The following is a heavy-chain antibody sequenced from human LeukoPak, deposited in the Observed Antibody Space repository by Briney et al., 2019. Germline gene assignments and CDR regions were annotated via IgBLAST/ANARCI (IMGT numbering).Heavy chain of an antibody. CDR2: IWYDGSTK. CDR3: AKGTIAAAEENFDY. Sequence: GWSLRLSCAASGFTFSSYGMHWVRQAPGKGREWVAVIWYDGSTKYYADSVTGRFTISRDNSKNTPYLQMNSLRPEDTAVYYCAKGTIAAAEENFDYWGQGTLVTVSS. CDR1: GFTFSSYG. V-gene: IGHV3-33*06. D-gene: IGHD6-13*01. J-gene: IGHJ4*02.